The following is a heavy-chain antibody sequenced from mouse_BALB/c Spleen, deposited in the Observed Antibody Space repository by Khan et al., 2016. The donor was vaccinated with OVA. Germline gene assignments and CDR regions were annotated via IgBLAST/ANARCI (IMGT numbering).Heavy chain of an antibody. D-gene: IGHD1-1*02. V-gene: IGHV5-6*01. CDR3: ARLANYYDGKRFAY. CDR1: GFTFSTYG. Sequence: EVELVESGGDLVEPGGSLKLSCAASGFTFSTYGMSWVRQTPDKRLEWVATISTGGHYTYYPDSVWGRFTISRDNAKNTLYLKIMRLTSENTAMFSCARLANYYDGKRFAYWGQGTLVTVSA. CDR2: ISTGGHYT. J-gene: IGHJ3*01.